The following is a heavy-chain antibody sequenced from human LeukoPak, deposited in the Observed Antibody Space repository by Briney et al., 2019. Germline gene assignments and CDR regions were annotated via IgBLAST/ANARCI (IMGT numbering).Heavy chain of an antibody. Sequence: GSLRLSCAASGFTFSSYWMSWVRQAPGKGLVWVSRINSDGSSTSYADSVKGRFTISRDNAKNTLYLQMNSLRAEDTAVYYCAREYSSSSGRAFDIWGQGTMVTVSS. CDR1: GFTFSSYW. V-gene: IGHV3-74*01. CDR3: AREYSSSSGRAFDI. J-gene: IGHJ3*02. CDR2: INSDGSST. D-gene: IGHD6-6*01.